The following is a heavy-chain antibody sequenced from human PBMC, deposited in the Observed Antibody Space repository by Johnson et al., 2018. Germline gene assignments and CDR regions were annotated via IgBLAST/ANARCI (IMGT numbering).Heavy chain of an antibody. CDR2: MNPNRGNT. Sequence: QVQLQESGAEVKKPGASVKVSCKASGYTFTSYDINWVRQATGQGLEWMGWMNPNRGNTGYAQKFEGRVTMTRNTSIRTAYMELSSLRSEDTAVYYWARCRRIVATSYYYYGMDVWGQGTTVTVSS. V-gene: IGHV1-8*01. J-gene: IGHJ6*02. CDR1: GYTFTSYD. D-gene: IGHD5-12*01. CDR3: ARCRRIVATSYYYYGMDV.